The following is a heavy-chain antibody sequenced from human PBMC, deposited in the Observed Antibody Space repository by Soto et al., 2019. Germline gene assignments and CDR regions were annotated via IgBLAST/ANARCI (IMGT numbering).Heavy chain of an antibody. V-gene: IGHV3-23*01. J-gene: IGHJ4*02. CDR3: AKESMPEHYGDTLFDY. Sequence: QLLESGGGLIQPGGSLRLSCAASGFSFRSYALRWVRQAPGKGLEWVSTFSAGGRAYYADSVKGRFTIAKDTSKNTLILQARSLRAEDTAVYYCAKESMPEHYGDTLFDYWGQGTRVTVSS. CDR1: GFSFRSYA. CDR2: FSAGGRA. D-gene: IGHD4-17*01.